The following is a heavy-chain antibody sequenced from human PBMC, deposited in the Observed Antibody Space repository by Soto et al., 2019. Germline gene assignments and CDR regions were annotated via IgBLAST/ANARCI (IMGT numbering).Heavy chain of an antibody. D-gene: IGHD3-16*01. CDR2: IIPIFGTR. Sequence: QVQLVQSGAEVKKPGSPVKVSCKASGGTFSNYGISWVRQAPGEGLEWLGGIIPIFGTRNYAQKFQGRVTITADKSTGTAYMYLSNLRSEDTAVYYCARGSAYDNGGAFDIWGQGTMVTVSS. CDR3: ARGSAYDNGGAFDI. CDR1: GGTFSNYG. J-gene: IGHJ3*02. V-gene: IGHV1-69*06.